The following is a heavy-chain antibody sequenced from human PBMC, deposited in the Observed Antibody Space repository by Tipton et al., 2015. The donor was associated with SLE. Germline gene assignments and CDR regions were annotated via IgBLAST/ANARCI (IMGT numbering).Heavy chain of an antibody. D-gene: IGHD3-22*01. CDR3: ARANDSSAPGTFDI. CDR1: GGSISSGSYY. J-gene: IGHJ3*02. CDR2: IYTSGST. V-gene: IGHV4-61*02. Sequence: TCTVSGGSISSGSYYWSWIRQPAGKGLEWIGRIYTSGSTNYNPSLKSRVTISVDTSKNQFSLKLSSVTAADTAVYYCARANDSSAPGTFDIWGRGTMVTVSS.